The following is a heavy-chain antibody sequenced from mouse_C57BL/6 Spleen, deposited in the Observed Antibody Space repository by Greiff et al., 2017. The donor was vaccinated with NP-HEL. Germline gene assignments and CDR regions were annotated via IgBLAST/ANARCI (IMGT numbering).Heavy chain of an antibody. D-gene: IGHD2-4*01. J-gene: IGHJ2*01. V-gene: IGHV5-17*01. CDR3: ARREYDYDSYYFDY. CDR1: GFTFSDYG. CDR2: ISSGSSTI. Sequence: EVQRVESGGGLVKPGGSLKLSCAASGFTFSDYGMHWVRQAPEKGLEWVAYISSGSSTIYYADTVKGRFTISRDNAKNTLFLQMTSLRSEDTAMYYCARREYDYDSYYFDYWGQGTTLTVSS.